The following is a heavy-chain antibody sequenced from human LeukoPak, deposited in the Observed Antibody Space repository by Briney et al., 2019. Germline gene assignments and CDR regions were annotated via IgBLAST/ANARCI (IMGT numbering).Heavy chain of an antibody. CDR3: ARGGGRYSSGWYEDY. D-gene: IGHD6-19*01. CDR1: GGSISSYY. CDR2: IYTSGST. V-gene: IGHV4-4*07. J-gene: IGHJ4*02. Sequence: PSETLSLTCTVSGGSISSYYWSWIRQPAGKGLEWIGRIYTSGSTNYNPSLKSRVTMSVDTSKNQFSLKLSSVTAADTAVYYCARGGGRYSSGWYEDYWGQGTLVTVSS.